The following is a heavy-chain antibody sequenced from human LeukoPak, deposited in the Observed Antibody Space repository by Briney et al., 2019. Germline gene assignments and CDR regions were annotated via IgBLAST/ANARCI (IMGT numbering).Heavy chain of an antibody. CDR2: ISGSGGST. D-gene: IGHD3-16*02. J-gene: IGHJ6*03. CDR3: AKARGLSYYYYYMDV. CDR1: GFTFSSYA. V-gene: IGHV3-23*01. Sequence: GGSLRLSCAASGFTFSSYAMSWVRQAPGKGLEWVSAISGSGGSTYYADSVKGRFTISRDNSKNTLYLQMNSLRAEDTAVYYCAKARGLSYYYYYMDVWGKGTTVTVSS.